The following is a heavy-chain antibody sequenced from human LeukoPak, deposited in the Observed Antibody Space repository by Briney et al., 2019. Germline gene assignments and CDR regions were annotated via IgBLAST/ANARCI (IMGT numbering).Heavy chain of an antibody. V-gene: IGHV3-9*03. CDR1: GFTFDDYA. CDR2: ISWNSGSI. Sequence: GRSLRLSCAASGFTFDDYAMHWVRQAPGKGLEWVSGISWNSGSIGYADSVKGRFTISIDNAKNSLYLQMNSLRAEDMALYYCAKEAPYGSGSYYPCHFDYWGQGTLVTVSS. J-gene: IGHJ4*02. CDR3: AKEAPYGSGSYYPCHFDY. D-gene: IGHD3-10*01.